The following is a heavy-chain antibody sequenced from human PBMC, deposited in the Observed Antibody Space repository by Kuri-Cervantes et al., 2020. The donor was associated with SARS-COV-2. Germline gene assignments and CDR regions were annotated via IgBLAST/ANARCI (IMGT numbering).Heavy chain of an antibody. V-gene: IGHV3-15*01. J-gene: IGHJ3*02. D-gene: IGHD1-26*01. Sequence: GESLKISCAASGFTFSNAWMSWVRQAPGKGLEWVGRIKSKTDGGTTDYAAPVKGRFTISRDDSKNTLYLQMNSLKTEDTAVYYCAKEIRATARFDSFDIWGQGTMVTVSS. CDR1: GFTFSNAW. CDR2: IKSKTDGGTT. CDR3: AKEIRATARFDSFDI.